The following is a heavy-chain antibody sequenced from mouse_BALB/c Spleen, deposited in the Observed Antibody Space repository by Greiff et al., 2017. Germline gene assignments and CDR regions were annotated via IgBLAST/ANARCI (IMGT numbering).Heavy chain of an antibody. D-gene: IGHD2-1*01. V-gene: IGHV5-17*02. Sequence: EVMLVESGGGLVQPGGSRKLSCAASGFTFSSFGMHWVRQAPEKGLEWVAYISSGSSTIYYADTVKGRFTISRDNAKNTLYLQMSSLRSEDTAMYYCARQGGNYGFDYWGQGTTLTVSS. CDR3: ARQGGNYGFDY. CDR1: GFTFSSFG. J-gene: IGHJ2*01. CDR2: ISSGSSTI.